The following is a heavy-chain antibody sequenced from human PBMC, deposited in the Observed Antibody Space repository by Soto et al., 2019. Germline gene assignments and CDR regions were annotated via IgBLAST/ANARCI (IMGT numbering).Heavy chain of an antibody. CDR3: XXXXXXXXXXXXXXXXXMDV. CDR1: GYTFTSYG. Sequence: QVQLVQSGAEVKKPGASVKVSCKASGYTFTSYGISWVRQAPGQGLEWMGWISAYNGNTNYAQKLQGRVTMTTETXXXXXXXXXXXXXXXXXXXXXXXXXXXXXXXXXXXXXXXMDVWGQGTTVTVSS. CDR2: ISAYNGNT. J-gene: IGHJ6*02. V-gene: IGHV1-18*01.